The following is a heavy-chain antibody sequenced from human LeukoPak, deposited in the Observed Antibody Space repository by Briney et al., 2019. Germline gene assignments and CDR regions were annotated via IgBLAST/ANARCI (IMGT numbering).Heavy chain of an antibody. CDR1: GFTVSSNH. Sequence: PGGSLRLSCAASGFTVSSNHMSWVRQTPGKGLEWVSTISSGGRTYYADSVKGRFTISRDNSKNTLYLQMNSLRAEDTAVYHCARVGVSGSYRYFDYWGQGILVTVSS. J-gene: IGHJ4*02. CDR3: ARVGVSGSYRYFDY. D-gene: IGHD1-26*01. V-gene: IGHV3-53*01. CDR2: ISSGGRT.